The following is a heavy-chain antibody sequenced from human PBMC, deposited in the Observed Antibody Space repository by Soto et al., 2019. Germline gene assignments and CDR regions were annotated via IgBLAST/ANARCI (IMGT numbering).Heavy chain of an antibody. Sequence: QVRLQESGPGLVKPSETQSLTCIVSGGSVSSGGFHWSWIRQSPGKGLEWIGYISHSGSTKYNPSLKSRATLSIDTSTNQFSLSLNSVTAADAGVFYCARVACSGGGCFYYYGLDVWGQGTTVAVSS. D-gene: IGHD2-15*01. CDR3: ARVACSGGGCFYYYGLDV. CDR1: GGSVSSGGFH. CDR2: ISHSGST. V-gene: IGHV4-61*08. J-gene: IGHJ6*02.